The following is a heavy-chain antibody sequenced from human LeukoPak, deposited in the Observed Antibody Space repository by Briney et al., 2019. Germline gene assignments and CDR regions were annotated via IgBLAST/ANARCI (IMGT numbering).Heavy chain of an antibody. CDR3: ARLFPSCTKTTCDLDY. V-gene: IGHV4-39*01. CDR1: GGSISSSDYD. J-gene: IGHJ4*02. Sequence: SETLSLTCTVSGGSISSSDYDWGWIRQPPGKALEWIGSIYYSGTTYYNPPLKSRVTISVDASKDQVSLKLNSVTAADTAVYYCARLFPSCTKTTCDLDYWGQGILVSVSS. CDR2: IYYSGTT. D-gene: IGHD2-8*01.